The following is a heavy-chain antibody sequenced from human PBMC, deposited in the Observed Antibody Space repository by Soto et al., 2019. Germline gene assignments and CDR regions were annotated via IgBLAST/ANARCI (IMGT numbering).Heavy chain of an antibody. CDR3: ARESSLALHF. D-gene: IGHD3-16*01. J-gene: IGHJ4*02. CDR1: GFIFSNFG. V-gene: IGHV3-33*01. CDR2: VWYDGSTK. Sequence: QLVESGGAVVQPGKSLRLSCSASGFIFSNFGMYWVRQAPGKGLEWVAVVWYDGSTKYYGDSVKGRFTISRDNSKNMVYLQMDSLRVDDTAVYYCARESSLALHFWGQGSLVTVSS.